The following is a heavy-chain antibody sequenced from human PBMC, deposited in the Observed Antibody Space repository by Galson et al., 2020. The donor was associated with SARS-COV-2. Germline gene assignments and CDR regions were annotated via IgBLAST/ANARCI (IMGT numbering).Heavy chain of an antibody. CDR3: AKISDLGNAVDI. CDR1: GFTFSSYD. V-gene: IGHV3-23*01. CDR2: ISGSGGST. J-gene: IGHJ3*02. Sequence: GESLKISCAASGFTFSSYDMRWVRQAPGKGLEWVSAISGSGGSTYYADSVKGRFTISRDNSKNTLYLQMNSLRAEDTAVYYCAKISDLGNAVDIWGQGTMVTVSS. D-gene: IGHD3-3*01.